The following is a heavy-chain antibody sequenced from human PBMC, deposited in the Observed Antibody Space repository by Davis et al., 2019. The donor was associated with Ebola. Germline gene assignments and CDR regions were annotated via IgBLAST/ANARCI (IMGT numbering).Heavy chain of an antibody. D-gene: IGHD5-12*01. V-gene: IGHV4-39*01. CDR1: GGSISSSSYY. J-gene: IGHJ6*02. CDR3: ARGPGWLYYYYGMDV. Sequence: SETLSLTCTVSGGSISSSSYYWGWIRQPPGKGLEWIGSIYYSGSTYYNPSLKSRVTISVDTSKNQFSLKLSSVTAADTAVYYCARGPGWLYYYYGMDVWGQGTTVTVSS. CDR2: IYYSGST.